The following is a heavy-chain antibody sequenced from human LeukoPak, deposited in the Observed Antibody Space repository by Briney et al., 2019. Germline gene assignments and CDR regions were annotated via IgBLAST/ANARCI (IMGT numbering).Heavy chain of an antibody. V-gene: IGHV1-18*01. Sequence: ASEKVSCKASGYTFTNYGISWVRQAPGQGLEWMGWISAYNGNTNYAQKLQVRVTMTTDTSSSTAYMELRSLTSDDTAVYYCARDSGYYDSSASDYWGQGTLVTVSS. CDR1: GYTFTNYG. J-gene: IGHJ4*02. CDR3: ARDSGYYDSSASDY. CDR2: ISAYNGNT. D-gene: IGHD3-22*01.